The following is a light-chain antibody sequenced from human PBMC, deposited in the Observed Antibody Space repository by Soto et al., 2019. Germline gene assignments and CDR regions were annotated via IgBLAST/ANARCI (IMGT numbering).Light chain of an antibody. CDR2: AVS. CDR3: SSYTSYSPYV. Sequence: QSALTQPASVSGSPGQSITISSTGTSSDVGGYNYVSWYQQHPGKAPKLIIYAVSKRPSGVSNRFSGSKSGNTASLTISGLQAEDEADYYCSSYTSYSPYVFGTGTKVTVL. V-gene: IGLV2-14*01. J-gene: IGLJ1*01. CDR1: SSDVGGYNY.